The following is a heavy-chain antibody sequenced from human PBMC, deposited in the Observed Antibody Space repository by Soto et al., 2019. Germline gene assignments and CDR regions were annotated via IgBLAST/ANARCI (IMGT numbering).Heavy chain of an antibody. V-gene: IGHV1-46*01. J-gene: IGHJ5*02. CDR1: GDTFTSYY. Sequence: ASVKVSCKAPGDTFTSYYLNWVRQAPGQGLEWMGVINPHGGSTKYAQKFQGRVTMTRDTSRSTVYMELRSLRSDDTAIYYCTRPSGGNFGIIIEGSNWFGPWGQRTLVTVSS. CDR3: TRPSGGNFGIIIEGSNWFGP. D-gene: IGHD3-3*01. CDR2: INPHGGST.